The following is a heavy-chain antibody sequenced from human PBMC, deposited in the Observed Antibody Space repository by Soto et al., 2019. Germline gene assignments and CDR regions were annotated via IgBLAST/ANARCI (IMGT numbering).Heavy chain of an antibody. D-gene: IGHD3-3*01. CDR1: GGSISSYY. J-gene: IGHJ6*02. V-gene: IGHV4-4*07. Sequence: SETLSLTCTVSGGSISSYYWSWIRQPAGKGLEWIGRIYTSGSTNYNPSLKSRVTMSVDTSKNQFSLKLSSVTAADTAVYYCARDRGTGPYDFWSGYSSDYYYYGMDVWGQGTTVTVSS. CDR3: ARDRGTGPYDFWSGYSSDYYYYGMDV. CDR2: IYTSGST.